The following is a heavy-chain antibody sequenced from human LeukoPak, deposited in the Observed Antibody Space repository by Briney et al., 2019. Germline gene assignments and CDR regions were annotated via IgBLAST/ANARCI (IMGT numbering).Heavy chain of an antibody. Sequence: ASVKVSCKASGYTFTGYYMHWVRQAPGQGLEWRGRINPNSGCTNYAQKFQGRVTMTRDTSISTAYMELSRLRSDDTAVYYCARAHDYGGNPSPIDYWGQGTLVTVSS. J-gene: IGHJ4*02. V-gene: IGHV1-2*06. CDR1: GYTFTGYY. D-gene: IGHD4-23*01. CDR2: INPNSGCT. CDR3: ARAHDYGGNPSPIDY.